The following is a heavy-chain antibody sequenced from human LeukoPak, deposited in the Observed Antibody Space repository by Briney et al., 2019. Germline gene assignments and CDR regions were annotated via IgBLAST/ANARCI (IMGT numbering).Heavy chain of an antibody. CDR1: VGSISSGSYY. CDR3: ARDQGAFDI. Sequence: SETLSLTCTVSVGSISSGSYYWSWIRQPPGKGLEWIGYIYYSGSTNYNPSLKSRVTISVDTSKNQFSLKLSSVTAADTAVYYCARDQGAFDIWGQGTMVTVSS. CDR2: IYYSGST. J-gene: IGHJ3*02. V-gene: IGHV4-61*01.